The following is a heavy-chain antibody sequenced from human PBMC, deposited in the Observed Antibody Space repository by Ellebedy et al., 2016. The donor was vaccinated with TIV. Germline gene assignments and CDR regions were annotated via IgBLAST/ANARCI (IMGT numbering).Heavy chain of an antibody. CDR1: GGSFSTYY. V-gene: IGHV4-59*08. CDR3: ARHRWLQPFDF. CDR2: IFHNGIT. D-gene: IGHD5-24*01. J-gene: IGHJ4*02. Sequence: SETLSLTCTVSGGSFSTYYWSWIRQSPGKGLEWIGYIFHNGITDYNPSLKSRVTISIDTSMNRFSLKLRSVTASDTAVYYCARHRWLQPFDFWGQGALVTVSS.